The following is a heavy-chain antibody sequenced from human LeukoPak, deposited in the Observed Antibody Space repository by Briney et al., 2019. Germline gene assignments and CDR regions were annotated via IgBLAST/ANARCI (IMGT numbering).Heavy chain of an antibody. CDR2: ISGSGGST. CDR1: GFTFSSYA. Sequence: PGGSLRLSCAASGFTFSSYAMSWVRQAPGKGLEWVSAISGSGGSTYYADSVKGRFTISRDNSKNTLYLQMNSLRAEDTAVYYCAKDADYDFWSGYYFLRFYGMDVWGQGTTVTVSS. CDR3: AKDADYDFWSGYYFLRFYGMDV. J-gene: IGHJ6*02. D-gene: IGHD3-3*01. V-gene: IGHV3-23*01.